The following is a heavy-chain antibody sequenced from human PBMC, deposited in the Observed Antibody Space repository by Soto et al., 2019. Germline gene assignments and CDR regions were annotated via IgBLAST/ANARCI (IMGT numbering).Heavy chain of an antibody. CDR3: ARGVSGGEV. J-gene: IGHJ6*04. V-gene: IGHV1-8*01. D-gene: IGHD2-21*01. CDR1: GYTFTNYD. CDR2: LNPNSGNT. Sequence: ASVKVSCKASGYTFTNYDINWVRHATGQGLEWMGWLNPNSGNTGNAQKFKGRVTMTRNTSINTAYMELSSLTSEVTAVYYCARGVSGGEVWGTGTTVTVSS.